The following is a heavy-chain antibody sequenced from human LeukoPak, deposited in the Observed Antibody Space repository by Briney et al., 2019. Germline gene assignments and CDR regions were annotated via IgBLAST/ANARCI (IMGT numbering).Heavy chain of an antibody. J-gene: IGHJ4*02. CDR3: ARDIEYSSSSLGRVVGY. Sequence: ASVKVSCKASGYTFTSYYMHWVRQAPGQGLEWMGIINPSGGSTSYAQKFQGRVTMTRDMSTSTVYMGLSSLRSEDTAVYYCARDIEYSSSSLGRVVGYWGQGTLVTVSS. CDR1: GYTFTSYY. D-gene: IGHD6-6*01. V-gene: IGHV1-46*01. CDR2: INPSGGST.